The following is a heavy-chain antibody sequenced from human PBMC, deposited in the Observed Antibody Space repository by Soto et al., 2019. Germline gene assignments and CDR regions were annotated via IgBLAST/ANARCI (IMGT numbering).Heavy chain of an antibody. CDR3: AKGGEGYCSGTSCLYHMDA. D-gene: IGHD2-15*01. J-gene: IGHJ6*03. Sequence: EVQLLESGGGLVQPGGSRRLSCAASGFTFSSYAMSWVRQAAGKGLEWVSTISDSGSTYYADSVKGRFTISRDISKNTLYVQMSSLRAEDTAVYYCAKGGEGYCSGTSCLYHMDAWGKGTTVTVSS. CDR2: ISDSGST. CDR1: GFTFSSYA. V-gene: IGHV3-23*01.